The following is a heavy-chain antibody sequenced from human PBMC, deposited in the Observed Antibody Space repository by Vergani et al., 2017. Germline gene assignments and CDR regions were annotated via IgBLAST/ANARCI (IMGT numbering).Heavy chain of an antibody. J-gene: IGHJ3*02. V-gene: IGHV4-4*09. CDR1: GFTFSSYA. Sequence: VQLLESGGGLVQPGGSLRLSCAASGFTFSSYAMSWVRQAPGKGLEWIGYIYTSGSTNYNPSLKSRVTISVDTSKNQFSLTLSAVTAAYTAVYYCARHGDYYYDILTGYSPGAFDIWGQGTMVTGSS. D-gene: IGHD3-9*01. CDR3: ARHGDYYYDILTGYSPGAFDI. CDR2: IYTSGST.